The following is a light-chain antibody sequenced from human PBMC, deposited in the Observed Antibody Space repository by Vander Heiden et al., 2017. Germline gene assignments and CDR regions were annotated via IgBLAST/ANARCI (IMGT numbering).Light chain of an antibody. CDR3: QRYDQSQWT. Sequence: EVVLTQSPGTLSLSPGERVTLSCRASPSVGGTSLAWYQQKPGQAPRLLMLGISTRASGSPERVSGSGSGTDFTLTISRLEPEYVAMDYCQRYDQSQWTFGQGTRVEIK. V-gene: IGKV3-20*01. J-gene: IGKJ1*01. CDR1: PSVGGTS. CDR2: GIS.